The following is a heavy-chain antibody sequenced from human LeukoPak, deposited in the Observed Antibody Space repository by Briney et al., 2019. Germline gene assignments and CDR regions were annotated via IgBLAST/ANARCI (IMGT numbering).Heavy chain of an antibody. CDR2: IYYSKNT. D-gene: IGHD5-18*01. Sequence: SETLSLTCTVSGGSISSSSAYWGWIRQPPGKGLEWIGSIYYSKNTYYNPSLKSRVTISADTSKNQFSLTLGSVSATDTAVYYCVSPRGFSYGYFDYWGQGTLDTVSS. CDR3: VSPRGFSYGYFDY. V-gene: IGHV4-39*01. CDR1: GGSISSSSAY. J-gene: IGHJ4*02.